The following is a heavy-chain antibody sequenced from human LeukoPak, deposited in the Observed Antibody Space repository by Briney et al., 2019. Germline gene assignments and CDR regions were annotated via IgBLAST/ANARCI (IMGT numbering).Heavy chain of an antibody. CDR1: GFTVSSNY. D-gene: IGHD2/OR15-2a*01. Sequence: PGGSLRLSCAASGFTVSSNYMSWVRQAPGKGLEWVSVIYSGGSTYYAGSVKGRFTISRDNSKNTLYLQMNSLRAEDTAVYYCARGKPGDSMASDYWGQGTLVTVSS. V-gene: IGHV3-53*01. CDR3: ARGKPGDSMASDY. J-gene: IGHJ4*02. CDR2: IYSGGST.